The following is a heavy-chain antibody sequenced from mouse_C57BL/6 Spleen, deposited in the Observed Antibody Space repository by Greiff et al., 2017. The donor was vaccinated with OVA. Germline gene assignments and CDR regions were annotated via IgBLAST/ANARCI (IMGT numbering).Heavy chain of an antibody. CDR2: INPNNGGT. CDR3: ARGELRDLPHFDY. J-gene: IGHJ2*01. V-gene: IGHV1-26*01. D-gene: IGHD2-13*01. CDR1: GYTFTDYY. Sequence: VQLQQSGPELVKPGASVKISCKASGYTFTDYYMNWVKQSHGKSLEWIGDINPNNGGTSYNQKFKGKATLTVDKSSSTAYMELRSLTSEDSAVYYCARGELRDLPHFDYWGQGTTLTVSS.